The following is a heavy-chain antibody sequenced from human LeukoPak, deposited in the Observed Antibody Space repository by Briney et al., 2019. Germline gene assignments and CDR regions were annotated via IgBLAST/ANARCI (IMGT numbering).Heavy chain of an antibody. CDR1: GYTFTSYA. J-gene: IGHJ3*02. V-gene: IGHV7-4-1*02. D-gene: IGHD3-22*01. Sequence: ASVKVSCKASGYTFTSYAMNWVRQALGQGLEWMGWINTNAGNPTYAQGFTGRFVFSLDTSVSTAYLQISSLKAEDTAVYYCAREVIVVDPDAFDIWGQGTMVTVSS. CDR3: AREVIVVDPDAFDI. CDR2: INTNAGNP.